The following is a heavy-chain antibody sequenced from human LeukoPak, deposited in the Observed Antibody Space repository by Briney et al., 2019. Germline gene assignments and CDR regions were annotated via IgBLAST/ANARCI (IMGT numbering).Heavy chain of an antibody. D-gene: IGHD4-23*01. J-gene: IGHJ4*02. V-gene: IGHV3-53*01. CDR2: IYGGGNT. Sequence: GGSLRLSCAASGFTVSGSYMNWVRQAPGKGLEWVSLIYGGGNTYYADSVKGRFTISRDNSKNTLYLQMNSLRAEDTAVYYCARRGDGGRSFDYWGQGALVTVSS. CDR1: GFTVSGSY. CDR3: ARRGDGGRSFDY.